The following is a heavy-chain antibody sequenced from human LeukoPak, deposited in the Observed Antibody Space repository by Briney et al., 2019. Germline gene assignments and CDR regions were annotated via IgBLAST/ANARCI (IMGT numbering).Heavy chain of an antibody. CDR2: INQDGSTQ. CDR3: SRSLDY. V-gene: IGHV3-7*01. J-gene: IGHJ4*02. CDR1: GFPFSGYW. Sequence: QPGGSLRLSCAASGFPFSGYWMDWVRQAPGKGMEWVANINQDGSTQYYAASVKGRFTISRDNAKSSLYLQMNNLRAEDTAVYYCSRSLDYLGQGALVTVSS.